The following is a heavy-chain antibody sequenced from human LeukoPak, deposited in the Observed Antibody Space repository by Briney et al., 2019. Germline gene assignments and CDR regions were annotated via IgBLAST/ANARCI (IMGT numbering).Heavy chain of an antibody. CDR3: ASQQLQWRESYYFDD. CDR2: INPNSGGT. CDR1: GYIFTGYY. J-gene: IGHJ4*02. V-gene: IGHV1-2*02. Sequence: GASVKVSCKASGYIFTGYYMHWVRQAPGQGLEWMGWINPNSGGTKYAQKFQGRVTITRHTSISPAYMELSRLGTVHTALYYSASQQLQWRESYYFDDWGQGTLVTVSS. D-gene: IGHD5-24*01.